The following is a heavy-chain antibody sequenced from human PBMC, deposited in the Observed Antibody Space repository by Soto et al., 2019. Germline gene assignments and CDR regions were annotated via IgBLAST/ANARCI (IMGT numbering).Heavy chain of an antibody. V-gene: IGHV3-21*06. CDR3: ATPSYFNH. J-gene: IGHJ1*01. CDR1: GFMFSAYT. Sequence: GGSLRLSCAASGFMFSAYTMNWVRQAPGKGLEWLSSISDDSSYIDYADSLRGRFTVSRDNARNSLYLQIDSLGVEDTAVYYCATPSYFNHCGPGTLVPVSS. CDR2: ISDDSSYI.